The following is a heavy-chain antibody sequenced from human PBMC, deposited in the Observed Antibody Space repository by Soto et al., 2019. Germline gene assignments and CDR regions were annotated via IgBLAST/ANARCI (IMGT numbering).Heavy chain of an antibody. Sequence: QVQLMQSGAEVKKPGASVKVSCKASGYTFTTYDINWVRQAPGQGLEWMGWMNPNRTNTGYAEEFQAQVTMTRDTSISTAYMELGSLRYDDTAVYYCVRGGFLSHDHVIIAPATLGFDPWGQGTLVTVSS. J-gene: IGHJ5*02. D-gene: IGHD2-2*01. V-gene: IGHV1-8*01. CDR2: MNPNRTNT. CDR1: GYTFTTYD. CDR3: VRGGFLSHDHVIIAPATLGFDP.